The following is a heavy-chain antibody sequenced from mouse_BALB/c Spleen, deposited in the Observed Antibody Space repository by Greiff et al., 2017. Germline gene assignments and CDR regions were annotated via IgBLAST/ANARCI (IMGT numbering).Heavy chain of an antibody. D-gene: IGHD2-4*01. J-gene: IGHJ1*01. CDR3: ARNYERYFDV. CDR1: GFTFSSYT. V-gene: IGHV5-9*03. CDR2: ISSGGGNT. Sequence: EVKVVESGGGLVKPGGSLKLSCAASGFTFSSYTMSWVRQTPEKRLEWVATISSGGGNTYYPDSVKGRFTISRDNAKNNLYLQMSSLRSEDTALYYCARNYERYFDVWGAGTTVTVSS.